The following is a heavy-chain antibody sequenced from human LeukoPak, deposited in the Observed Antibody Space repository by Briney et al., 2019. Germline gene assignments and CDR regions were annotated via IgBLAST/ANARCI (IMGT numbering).Heavy chain of an antibody. V-gene: IGHV3-66*01. D-gene: IGHD1-14*01. CDR3: ARGGIPAVLYYFDY. CDR1: GFTVSSNY. J-gene: IGHJ4*02. Sequence: GGSLRLSCAASGFTVSSNYMSWVRQAPGKGLEWVSVIYSGGSTYYADSVKGRFTISRDNSKNTLYLQINNLRAEDTAVYYCARGGIPAVLYYFDYWGQGSLVTVSS. CDR2: IYSGGST.